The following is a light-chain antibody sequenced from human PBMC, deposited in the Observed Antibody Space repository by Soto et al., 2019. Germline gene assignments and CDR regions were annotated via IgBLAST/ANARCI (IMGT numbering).Light chain of an antibody. J-gene: IGKJ4*01. CDR2: GAS. CDR3: QHYANLPLT. V-gene: IGKV3-15*01. Sequence: QSPATQYIYTGEGATLSCRASQGIGSTLAWYQQKPGQTPRLLIYGASTRATGVPARFSGSGSGTDFTLTINSLQSGDFPVYYCQHYANLPLTFGGGTKLDSK. CDR1: QGIGST.